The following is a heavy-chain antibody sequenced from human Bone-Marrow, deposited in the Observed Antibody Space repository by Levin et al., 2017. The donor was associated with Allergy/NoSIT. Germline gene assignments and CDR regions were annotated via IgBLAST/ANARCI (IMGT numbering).Heavy chain of an antibody. CDR2: IYHSGFT. J-gene: IGHJ4*02. Sequence: SQTLSLTCTVSGDSISRYSLWNWVRQPPGKGLEWIGEIYHSGFTNYHPSLKSRVTISVDKSKNQFSLMLRSVTAADTAVYYCARAGGDSSVYILAGSFDYWGQGALVTVSS. CDR1: GDSISRYSL. D-gene: IGHD5-12*01. V-gene: IGHV4-4*02. CDR3: ARAGGDSSVYILAGSFDY.